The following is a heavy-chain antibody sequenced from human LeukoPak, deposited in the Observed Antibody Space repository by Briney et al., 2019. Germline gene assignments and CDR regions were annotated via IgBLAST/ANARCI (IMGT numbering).Heavy chain of an antibody. V-gene: IGHV3-48*04. CDR3: ARGDTAFDI. CDR1: AFTFSAYS. J-gene: IGHJ3*02. D-gene: IGHD2-21*01. CDR2: ISGSSSTI. Sequence: GGSLRLSCAASAFTFSAYSMIWVRQAPGKGLEWVSYISGSSSTIYYADSVKGRFTISRDNAKNSLYLQMNSLRAEDTAVYYCARGDTAFDIWGQGTMVTVSS.